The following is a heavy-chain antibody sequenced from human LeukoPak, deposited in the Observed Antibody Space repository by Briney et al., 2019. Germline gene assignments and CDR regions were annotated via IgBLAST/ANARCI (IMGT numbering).Heavy chain of an antibody. CDR1: GFTVSTNY. V-gene: IGHV3-66*01. CDR2: IYSGGST. J-gene: IGHJ6*03. CDR3: ARDNYYYYMDV. Sequence: GGSLRLSCAASGFTVSTNYMSWVRQAPGKGLEWVSVIYSGGSTYYADSVKSRFTIFRDNSKNTVYLQMNSLRAEDTAVYYCARDNYYYYMDVWGKGTTVTISS.